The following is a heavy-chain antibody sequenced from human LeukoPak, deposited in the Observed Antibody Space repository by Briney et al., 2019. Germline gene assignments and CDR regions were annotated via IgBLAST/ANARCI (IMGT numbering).Heavy chain of an antibody. Sequence: GGSLRLSCAASGFTFSSYAMSWVRQAPGKGLEWVSAISGSGGSTYYADSVKGRFTISRDNSKNTLYLQMNSLRAEDTAVYYCAKDQGSISILNSYYDILTGASLDVWGKGTTVTISS. V-gene: IGHV3-23*01. CDR3: AKDQGSISILNSYYDILTGASLDV. CDR1: GFTFSSYA. J-gene: IGHJ6*04. CDR2: ISGSGGST. D-gene: IGHD3-9*01.